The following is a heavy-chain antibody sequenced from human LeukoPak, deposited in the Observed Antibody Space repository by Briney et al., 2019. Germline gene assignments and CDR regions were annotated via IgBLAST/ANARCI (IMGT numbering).Heavy chain of an antibody. V-gene: IGHV3-7*01. J-gene: IGHJ5*02. Sequence: GGSLRLSCAASGFTFSSYGMNWVRQAPGKGLEWVANIKQDGSEKYYVDSVKGRFTISRDNAKNSLYLQMNSLRAEDTAVYYCARDVVVAASNWFDPWGQGTLVTVSS. CDR1: GFTFSSYG. CDR3: ARDVVVAASNWFDP. CDR2: IKQDGSEK. D-gene: IGHD2-15*01.